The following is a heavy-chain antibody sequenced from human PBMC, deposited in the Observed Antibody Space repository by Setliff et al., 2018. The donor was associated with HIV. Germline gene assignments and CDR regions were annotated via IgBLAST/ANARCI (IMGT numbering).Heavy chain of an antibody. CDR2: IYYSGDT. CDR3: ARVPFGSGSYYFDL. J-gene: IGHJ4*02. V-gene: IGHV4-30-4*01. CDR1: GASVNSDDYY. D-gene: IGHD3-10*01. Sequence: SETLSLTCTVSGASVNSDDYYWSWIRQTPGKGLEWIGYIYYSGDTYYNATLQSRATILLDTSKNQFFLTLTSVTAADTAVYFCARVPFGSGSYYFDLWGQGTLVTVSS.